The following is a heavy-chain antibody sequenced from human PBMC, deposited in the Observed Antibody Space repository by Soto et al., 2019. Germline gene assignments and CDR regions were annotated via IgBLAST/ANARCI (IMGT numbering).Heavy chain of an antibody. Sequence: ASVKVACKGSGYTFTSYAMHWVRQAPGQRLEWMGWINAGNGNTKYSQKFQGRVTITRDTSASTAYMELSSLRSEDTAVYYCARDPTTVTTPEYFQHWGQGTLVTVSS. CDR3: ARDPTTVTTPEYFQH. D-gene: IGHD4-17*01. CDR2: INAGNGNT. V-gene: IGHV1-3*01. CDR1: GYTFTSYA. J-gene: IGHJ1*01.